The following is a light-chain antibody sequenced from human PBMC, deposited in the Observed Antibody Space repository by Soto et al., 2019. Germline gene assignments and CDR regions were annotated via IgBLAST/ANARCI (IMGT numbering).Light chain of an antibody. J-gene: IGKJ1*01. V-gene: IGKV3-15*01. CDR2: GAS. CDR1: QSVRSN. CDR3: QQYNDWPPLT. Sequence: EIVMTQSPPTLSVSPGERATLSCGASQSVRSNLAWYQQKPGQAPRLLIYGASTRATGIPARFNGSGSGTEFTLSISSLQSEDFAVYYCQQYNDWPPLTFGQGTKVEIK.